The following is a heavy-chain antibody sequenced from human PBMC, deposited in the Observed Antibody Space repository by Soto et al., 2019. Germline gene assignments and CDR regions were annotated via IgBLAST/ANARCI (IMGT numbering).Heavy chain of an antibody. J-gene: IGHJ5*02. CDR3: ARRLARGVIGWFDP. Sequence: PSETLSLTCTVSGGSISSGTYYWGWIRQPPGKGLEWIGSLYYTGRTYYSPSLKSRVTISVATSKNQFSLNLTSVTAVDTAVYYCARRLARGVIGWFDPWGQGTLVTVSS. CDR2: LYYTGRT. V-gene: IGHV4-39*01. D-gene: IGHD3-10*01. CDR1: GGSISSGTYY.